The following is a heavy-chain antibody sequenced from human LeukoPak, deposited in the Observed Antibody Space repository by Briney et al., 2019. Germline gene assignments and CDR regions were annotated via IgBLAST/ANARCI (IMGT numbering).Heavy chain of an antibody. V-gene: IGHV4-38-2*02. CDR3: ARENSYYDSSGYYYGSGYFDF. D-gene: IGHD3-22*01. J-gene: IGHJ4*02. CDR2: IYHSGST. Sequence: PSETLSLTCTVAGYSISSGYYWGWIRQPPGKGLEWIRSIYHSGSTNYNPSLQSRVTISVDTSNNQFSLRLSSVTAADTAVYYCARENSYYDSSGYYYGSGYFDFWGQGTLVTVSS. CDR1: GYSISSGYY.